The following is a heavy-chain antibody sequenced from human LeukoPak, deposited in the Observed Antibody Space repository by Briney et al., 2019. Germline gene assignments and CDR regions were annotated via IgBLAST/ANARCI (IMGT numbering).Heavy chain of an antibody. CDR2: ISSSSSYI. Sequence: GGSLRLSCAASGFTFSSYSMNWVRQAPGKGLEWVSSISSSSSYIYYADSVKGRFTISRDNAKNSLYLQMNSLRAEDTAVYYCANLYSSSSAFGYWGQGTLVTGSS. D-gene: IGHD6-6*01. CDR3: ANLYSSSSAFGY. V-gene: IGHV3-21*01. CDR1: GFTFSSYS. J-gene: IGHJ4*02.